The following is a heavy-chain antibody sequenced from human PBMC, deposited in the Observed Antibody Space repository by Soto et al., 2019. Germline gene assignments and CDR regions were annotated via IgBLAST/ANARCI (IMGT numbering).Heavy chain of an antibody. CDR3: ARDSLHGYPDPAPFDY. CDR1: GFTFSSYS. Sequence: PGGSLRLSCAASGFTFSSYSMNWVRQAPGKGLGWVSSISSSSSYIYYADSVKGRFTISRDNAKNSLYLQMNSLRAEDTAVYYCARDSLHGYPDPAPFDYRGQGTLVTVSS. D-gene: IGHD5-18*01. J-gene: IGHJ4*02. CDR2: ISSSSSYI. V-gene: IGHV3-21*01.